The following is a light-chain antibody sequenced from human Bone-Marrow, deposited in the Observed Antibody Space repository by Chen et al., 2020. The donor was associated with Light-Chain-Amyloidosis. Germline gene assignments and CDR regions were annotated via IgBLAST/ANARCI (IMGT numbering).Light chain of an antibody. CDR1: SSDVGGDNH. Sequence: SALPPPASVSGSPGQSLTISCPGTSSDVGGDNHFSWYQQHPDKAPKLMIYEVTNRPSWVPDRFSGSKSDNTASLTISGLQTEDEADYFCSSYTITNTLVFGSGTRVTVL. CDR3: SSYTITNTLV. CDR2: EVT. V-gene: IGLV2-14*01. J-gene: IGLJ1*01.